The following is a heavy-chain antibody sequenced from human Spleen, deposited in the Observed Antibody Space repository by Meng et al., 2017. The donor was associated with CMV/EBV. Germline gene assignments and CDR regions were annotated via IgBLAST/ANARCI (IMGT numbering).Heavy chain of an antibody. V-gene: IGHV1-2*02. CDR1: GYTFTGYY. CDR3: ARMAGGDFWSGYGVLDY. J-gene: IGHJ4*02. CDR2: INPNSGGT. Sequence: ASVKVSCKASGYTFTGYYMHWVRQAPGQGLEWMGWINPNSGGTNYAQKFQGRVTMTRDTSISTAYMELSRLRSDDTAVYYCARMAGGDFWSGYGVLDYWGQGTLVTLL. D-gene: IGHD3-3*01.